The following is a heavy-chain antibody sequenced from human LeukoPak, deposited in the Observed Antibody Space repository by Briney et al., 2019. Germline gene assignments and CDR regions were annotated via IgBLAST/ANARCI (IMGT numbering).Heavy chain of an antibody. CDR3: ARDAWDYGDYVFDY. J-gene: IGHJ4*02. D-gene: IGHD4-17*01. V-gene: IGHV6-1*01. CDR1: GDTISSNSAA. CDR2: TYYRSKWYN. Sequence: SQTLSLTCAVYGDTISSNSAAWHWIRQAPSRGLEWMAKTYYRSKWYNDYAVAVKSRITIHPDTSKNQFSLQLNSVTPEHTAVYYCARDAWDYGDYVFDYWGQGTLVPVSS.